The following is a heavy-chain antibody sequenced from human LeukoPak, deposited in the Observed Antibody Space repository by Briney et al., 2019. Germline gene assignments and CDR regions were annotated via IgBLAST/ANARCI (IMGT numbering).Heavy chain of an antibody. J-gene: IGHJ4*02. D-gene: IGHD2-2*01. CDR1: GFTFDDYG. V-gene: IGHV3-20*04. Sequence: PGGSLRLSCAASGFTFDDYGMSWVRQAPGKGLEWVSGINWNGGSTGYADSVKGRFTISRDNAKNSLYLQMNSLRAEDTALYYCARGYCSSTSCRAAYWGLGTLVTVSS. CDR3: ARGYCSSTSCRAAY. CDR2: INWNGGST.